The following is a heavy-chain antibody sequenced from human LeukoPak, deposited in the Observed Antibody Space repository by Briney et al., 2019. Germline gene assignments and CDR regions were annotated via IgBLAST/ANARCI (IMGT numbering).Heavy chain of an antibody. Sequence: SGGSLRLSCAASGFTFSSYWMSWVRQAPGKGLEWVANIKQDGGEKNYVDSVKGRFTISRDNAKTSLYLQMNSLRAEDTAVYYCARSLWPEDYWGQGTLVTVSS. CDR3: ARSLWPEDY. J-gene: IGHJ4*02. V-gene: IGHV3-7*01. D-gene: IGHD5-18*01. CDR1: GFTFSSYW. CDR2: IKQDGGEK.